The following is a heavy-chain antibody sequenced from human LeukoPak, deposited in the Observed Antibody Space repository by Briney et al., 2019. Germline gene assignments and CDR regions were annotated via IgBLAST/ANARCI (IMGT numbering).Heavy chain of an antibody. J-gene: IGHJ4*02. V-gene: IGHV3-30*18. CDR3: ANLAVAGRFDY. CDR2: ISYDGSNK. CDR1: GFTFSSYG. D-gene: IGHD6-19*01. Sequence: GGSLRLSCAASGFTFSSYGMHWVRQAPGKGLEWVAVISYDGSNKYYADSVKGRFTISRDNSKNTLYLQMNSLRAEDTAAYYCANLAVAGRFDYWGQGTLVTVSS.